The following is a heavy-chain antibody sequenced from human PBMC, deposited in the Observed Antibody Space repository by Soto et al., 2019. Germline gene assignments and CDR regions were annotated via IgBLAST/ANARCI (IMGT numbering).Heavy chain of an antibody. D-gene: IGHD5-12*01. V-gene: IGHV4-34*01. CDR1: GGSLSGYD. CDR3: ARGQEGVVATH. CDR2: VKDGGHA. Sequence: QVQLQQWGAGLLKPAETLSLNGAVTGGSLSGYDWSWIRQPSGKGLEWIWEVKDGGHANYSPSLRGRVTISSDTSNNQFSLRLNSVTAADTGVYYCARGQEGVVATHWDQGSLVTVSS. J-gene: IGHJ4*02.